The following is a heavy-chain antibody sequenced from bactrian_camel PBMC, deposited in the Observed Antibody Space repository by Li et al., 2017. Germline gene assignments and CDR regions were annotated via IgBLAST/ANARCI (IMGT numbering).Heavy chain of an antibody. J-gene: IGHJ4*01. D-gene: IGHD2*01. Sequence: HVQLVESGGGSVQTGGSQILSCVASGFTFGNYAMYWFRQAPGKGREWVSTIFSDGSETDYADSVKGRFTVSRDDAKNTLYLQMNSLKTEDTAVYYCAADIPDKVTVEWGQGTQVTVS. CDR2: IFSDGSET. V-gene: IGHV3S6*01. CDR1: GFTFGNYA. CDR3: AADIPDKVTVE.